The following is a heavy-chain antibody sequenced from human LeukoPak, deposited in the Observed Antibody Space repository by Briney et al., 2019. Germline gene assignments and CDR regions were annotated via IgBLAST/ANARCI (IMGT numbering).Heavy chain of an antibody. CDR3: ARLSELSSFFTTYYYYYMDV. D-gene: IGHD3-22*01. V-gene: IGHV4-39*01. CDR1: GGSISSSGYY. CDR2: IYYSGST. Sequence: SSETLSLTCTVSGGSISSSGYYWGWIRQPPGKGLEWIGSIYYSGSTYYNPSLKSRVTISVDTSKNQFSLKLSSVTAADTAVYYCARLSELSSFFTTYYYYYMDVWGKGTTVTVSS. J-gene: IGHJ6*03.